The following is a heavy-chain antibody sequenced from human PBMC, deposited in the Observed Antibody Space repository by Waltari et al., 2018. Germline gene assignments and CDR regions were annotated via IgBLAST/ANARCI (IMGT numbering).Heavy chain of an antibody. V-gene: IGHV1-69*05. D-gene: IGHD3-22*01. Sequence: QVQLVQSGAEVKKPGSSVKVSCKASGGTFSSYAISWVRQAPGQGLGWMGGIIPIFGTANYAQKFQGRVTITTDESTSTAYMELSSLRSEDTAVYYCARGYYDSSGYPVGGYHYFDYWGQGTLVTVSS. CDR1: GGTFSSYA. CDR3: ARGYYDSSGYPVGGYHYFDY. J-gene: IGHJ4*02. CDR2: IIPIFGTA.